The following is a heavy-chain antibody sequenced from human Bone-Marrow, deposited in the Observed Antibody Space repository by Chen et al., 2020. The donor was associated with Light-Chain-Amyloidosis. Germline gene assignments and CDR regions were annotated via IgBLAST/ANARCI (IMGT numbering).Heavy chain of an antibody. CDR1: GARLTDLA. D-gene: IGHD3-22*01. CDR3: ATDVDVGDYYETGFNY. CDR2: FDPEDEEM. J-gene: IGHJ4*02. Sequence: QVQLVQSGAEVKRPGASVKVSCKVSGARLTDLALHWVRQAPGKGLEWVGGFDPEDEEMMYGQKFQGRVRMIGDTSTETAYMELTSLTSEDTAIYYCATDVDVGDYYETGFNYWGQGTLVTVSS. V-gene: IGHV1-24*01.